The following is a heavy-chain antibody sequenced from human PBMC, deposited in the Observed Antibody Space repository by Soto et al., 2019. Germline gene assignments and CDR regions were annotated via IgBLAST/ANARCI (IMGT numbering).Heavy chain of an antibody. Sequence: QVQLVESGGGVVQPGRSLRLSCAASGFSFSISPMHWVRQAPGKGPEWVALISYDGTNKFYADSVKGRFTISRDNSKSTLYLQVDSLRPEDAXVYYCARDPKTSGGQHW. D-gene: IGHD2-15*01. V-gene: IGHV3-30-3*01. J-gene: IGHJ1*01. CDR3: ARDPKTSGGQH. CDR2: ISYDGTNK. CDR1: GFSFSISP.